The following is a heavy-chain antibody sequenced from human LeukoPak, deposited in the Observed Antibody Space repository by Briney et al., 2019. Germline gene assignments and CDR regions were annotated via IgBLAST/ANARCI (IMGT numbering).Heavy chain of an antibody. V-gene: IGHV3-21*01. J-gene: IGHJ4*02. CDR1: GFTFSIFS. D-gene: IGHD1-26*01. CDR2: ISSSSSYI. Sequence: PGGSLRLSCAASGFTFSIFSMNWGRQAPGKGLEWVSSISSSSSYIYYADSVKGRFTISRDNAKNSLYLQMNSLRAEDTAVYYCARVKGAIWTNNDSWGQGTLVTVSS. CDR3: ARVKGAIWTNNDS.